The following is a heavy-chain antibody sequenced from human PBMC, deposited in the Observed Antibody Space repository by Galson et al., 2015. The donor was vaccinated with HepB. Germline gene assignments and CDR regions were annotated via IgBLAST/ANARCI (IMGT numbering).Heavy chain of an antibody. J-gene: IGHJ6*02. CDR1: GYTSNGSG. D-gene: IGHD6-13*01. V-gene: IGHV3-73*01. Sequence: SLRLSCAASGYTSNGSGIHWVRLASGKGLEWVGRIRNRANNYATAYAASVRGRFTVSRDDSKNTAYLQMNSLKTEDTAVYYCTRPGYGSSWFLDYSHGMDVWGPGTTVIVSS. CDR2: IRNRANNYAT. CDR3: TRPGYGSSWFLDYSHGMDV.